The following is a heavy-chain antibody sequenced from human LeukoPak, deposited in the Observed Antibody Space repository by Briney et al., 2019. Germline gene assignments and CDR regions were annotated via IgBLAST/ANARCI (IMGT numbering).Heavy chain of an antibody. J-gene: IGHJ4*02. CDR2: IKQGGSEK. V-gene: IGHV3-7*01. CDR3: ARGGGSYEY. CDR1: GSTFSGSW. Sequence: SGGSLRLYCAASGSTFSGSWMSWVRQAPGKGLEWVANIKQGGSEKYYVDSVKGRFTISRDNAKNSLYLQMNSLRAEDTAVYYCARGGGSYEYWGQGTLVTVSS. D-gene: IGHD2-15*01.